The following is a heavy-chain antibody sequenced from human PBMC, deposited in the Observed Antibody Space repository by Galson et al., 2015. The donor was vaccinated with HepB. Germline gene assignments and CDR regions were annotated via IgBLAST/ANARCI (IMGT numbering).Heavy chain of an antibody. CDR1: GGTFSSYA. CDR3: ARDRANWGSGGRNYYYGMDV. J-gene: IGHJ6*02. Sequence: SVTVSCKASGGTFSSYAISWVRQAPGQGLEWMGGIIPIFGTANYAQKFQGRVTITADESTSTAYMELSSLRSEDTAVYYCARDRANWGSGGRNYYYGMDVWGQGTTVTVSS. D-gene: IGHD7-27*01. CDR2: IIPIFGTA. V-gene: IGHV1-69*13.